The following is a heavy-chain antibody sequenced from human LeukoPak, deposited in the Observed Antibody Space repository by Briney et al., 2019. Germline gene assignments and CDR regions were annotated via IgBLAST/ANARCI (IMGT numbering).Heavy chain of an antibody. J-gene: IGHJ5*02. Sequence: SETLSLTCAVYGGSFIGFHWNWIRQAPGKGLEWIGAIHNSGSTYYNPSLKSRVTMSIDRSTNRFSLKLSSVTAADTAVYYCARGGYYGSGNDFRFDPWGQGTLVTVSS. CDR3: ARGGYYGSGNDFRFDP. CDR2: IHNSGST. V-gene: IGHV4-34*01. CDR1: GGSFIGFH. D-gene: IGHD3-10*01.